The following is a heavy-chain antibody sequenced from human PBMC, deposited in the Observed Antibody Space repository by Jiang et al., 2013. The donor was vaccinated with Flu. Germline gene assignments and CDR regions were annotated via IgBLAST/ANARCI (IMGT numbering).Heavy chain of an antibody. CDR1: GGTFSSYA. J-gene: IGHJ6*02. CDR3: ARDCGGPTYCGGDSYGMDV. CDR2: IIPIFGTA. D-gene: IGHD2-21*01. V-gene: IGHV1-69*06. Sequence: VQLVESGAEVKKPGSSVKVSCKASGGTFSSYAISWVRQAPGQGLEWMGGIIPIFGTANYAQKFQGRVTITADKSTSTAYMELSSLRSEDTAVYYCARDCGGPTYCGGDSYGMDVWGQGTTVTVSS.